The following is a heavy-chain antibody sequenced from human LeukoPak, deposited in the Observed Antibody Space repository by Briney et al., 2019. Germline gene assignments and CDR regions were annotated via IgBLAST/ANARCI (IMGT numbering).Heavy chain of an antibody. CDR1: GFTFSDYY. D-gene: IGHD3-10*01. V-gene: IGHV3-23*01. Sequence: GGSLRLSCAGSGFTFSDYYMSWVRQAPGKGLEWVSVISADGSSTFYVNSVKGRFTISRDNSKNTLYLQVSSLRAEDTAIFYCAKSIYFGSGRYYMDVWGKGTTVTISS. CDR3: AKSIYFGSGRYYMDV. CDR2: ISADGSST. J-gene: IGHJ6*03.